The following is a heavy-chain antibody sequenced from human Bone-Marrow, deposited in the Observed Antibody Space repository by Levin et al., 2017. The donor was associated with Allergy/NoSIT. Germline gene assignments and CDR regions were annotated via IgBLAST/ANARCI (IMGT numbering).Heavy chain of an antibody. V-gene: IGHV4-61*03. J-gene: IGHJ3*02. CDR2: IHYSGST. Sequence: TSETLSLTCSVSGASISSGNYYWSWIRQSPGKGLEWIGYIHYSGSTNYNPSLKRRVTISLDTSQNHFSLQLRSVTPADTAVYFCARSSELHWLGEISVGFEIWGQGTLVTVSS. D-gene: IGHD3-10*01. CDR1: GASISSGNYY. CDR3: ARSSELHWLGEISVGFEI.